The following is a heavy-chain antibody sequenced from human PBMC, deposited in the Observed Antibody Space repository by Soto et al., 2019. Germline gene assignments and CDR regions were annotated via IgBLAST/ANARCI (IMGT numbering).Heavy chain of an antibody. CDR2: ISGSGDST. Sequence: EVQLLESGGGLVQPRGSLRLSCAASGFTFSNHAMSWVRQAPGKGLEWVSGISGSGDSTFYADSVQGRFTISRDNSKNTLNLQTNRLSAEETAVYYRATAGKGETSAWLRFRVDDNWGQGTLVTVSS. CDR3: ATAGKGETSAWLRFRVDDN. J-gene: IGHJ4*02. D-gene: IGHD6-19*01. V-gene: IGHV3-23*01. CDR1: GFTFSNHA.